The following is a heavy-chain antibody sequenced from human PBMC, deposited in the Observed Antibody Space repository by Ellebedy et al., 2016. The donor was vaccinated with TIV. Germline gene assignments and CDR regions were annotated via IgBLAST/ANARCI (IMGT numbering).Heavy chain of an antibody. V-gene: IGHV3-21*01. J-gene: IGHJ6*02. Sequence: GESLKISXAASGFTFSSYSMNWVRQAPGKGLEWVSSISSSSSYIYYADSVKGRFTISRDNAKNSLYLQMNSLRAEDTAVYYCAREGATSYYYGMDVWGQGTTVTVSS. CDR3: AREGATSYYYGMDV. CDR1: GFTFSSYS. D-gene: IGHD5-12*01. CDR2: ISSSSSYI.